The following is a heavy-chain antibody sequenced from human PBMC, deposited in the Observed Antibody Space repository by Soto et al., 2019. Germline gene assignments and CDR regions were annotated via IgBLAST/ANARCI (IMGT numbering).Heavy chain of an antibody. Sequence: QVQLVQSGAEVKKPGSSVKVSCKASGGTFSSYAISWVRQAPGQGLEWMGGIIPIFGTANYAQKFQGRVTITADKSTSTDYMELSSLRSEDTAVYYCARVGSAGSYYAYYYGMDVWGQGTTVTVSS. CDR2: IIPIFGTA. CDR1: GGTFSSYA. D-gene: IGHD1-26*01. J-gene: IGHJ6*02. V-gene: IGHV1-69*06. CDR3: ARVGSAGSYYAYYYGMDV.